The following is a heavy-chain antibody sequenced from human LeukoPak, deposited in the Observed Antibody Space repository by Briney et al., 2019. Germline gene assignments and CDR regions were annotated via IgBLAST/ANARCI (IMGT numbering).Heavy chain of an antibody. D-gene: IGHD3-22*01. J-gene: IGHJ4*02. Sequence: SETLSLTCTVSGGSISSYYWSWIRQPPGKGLEWIGYIYYSGSTNYNPSLKSRVTISVDTSKSQFSLKLSSVTAADTAVYYCARRGSGSVYFDYWGQGTLVTVSS. CDR2: IYYSGST. CDR1: GGSISSYY. CDR3: ARRGSGSVYFDY. V-gene: IGHV4-59*01.